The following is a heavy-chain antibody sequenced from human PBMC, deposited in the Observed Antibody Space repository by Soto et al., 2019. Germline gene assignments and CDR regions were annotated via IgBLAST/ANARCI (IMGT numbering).Heavy chain of an antibody. CDR3: ASSLPSIAVAGTGFDY. CDR2: IYPGDSDT. CDR1: GYSFTSYW. J-gene: IGHJ4*02. Sequence: PGESLKISCKGSGYSFTSYWIGWVRQMPGKGLEWMGIIYPGDSDTRYSPSFQGQVTISADKSISTAYLQWSSLKASDTAMYYCASSLPSIAVAGTGFDYWGQGTLVTVSS. D-gene: IGHD6-19*01. V-gene: IGHV5-51*01.